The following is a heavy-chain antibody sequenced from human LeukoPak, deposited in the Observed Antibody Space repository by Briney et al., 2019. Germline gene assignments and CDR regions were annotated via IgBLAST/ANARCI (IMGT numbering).Heavy chain of an antibody. CDR1: GGSFSGYY. Sequence: SETLSLTCAVYGGSFSGYYWSWIRQPPGKRLEWIGEINHSGSTNYNPSLKSRVIISVDTSKNQFSLKLSSVTAADTAVYYCADEDYDFWSGYSHYWGQGTLVTVSS. J-gene: IGHJ4*02. V-gene: IGHV4-34*01. CDR3: ADEDYDFWSGYSHY. D-gene: IGHD3-3*01. CDR2: INHSGST.